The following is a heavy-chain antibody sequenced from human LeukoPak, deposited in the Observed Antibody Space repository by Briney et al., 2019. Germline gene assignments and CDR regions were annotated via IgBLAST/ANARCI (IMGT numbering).Heavy chain of an antibody. J-gene: IGHJ5*02. CDR2: INPNSGAT. CDR1: GYTFTGYY. CDR3: ATGDFLSGSYYAFDP. D-gene: IGHD1-26*01. V-gene: IGHV1-2*02. Sequence: ASVKVSCKASGYTFTGYYMHWVRQAPGQGLEWMGWINPNSGATNYAQKFQGRVTMTRDTSISTAYMELSRLRSDDTAVYYCATGDFLSGSYYAFDPWGQGTLVTVSS.